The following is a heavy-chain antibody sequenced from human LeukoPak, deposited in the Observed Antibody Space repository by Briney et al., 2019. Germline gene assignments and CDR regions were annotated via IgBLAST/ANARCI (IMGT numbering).Heavy chain of an antibody. CDR1: GGSISSYY. J-gene: IGHJ4*02. Sequence: SETLSLTCTVSGGSISSYYWSWIRQPPGKGLEWIGYIYYSGSTNYNPSLKSRVTISVDTSKNQFSLKLSSVTAADTAVYYCARGGVSYYDFWSGYRYWGQGTLVTVSS. CDR3: ARGGVSYYDFWSGYRY. D-gene: IGHD3-3*01. V-gene: IGHV4-59*12. CDR2: IYYSGST.